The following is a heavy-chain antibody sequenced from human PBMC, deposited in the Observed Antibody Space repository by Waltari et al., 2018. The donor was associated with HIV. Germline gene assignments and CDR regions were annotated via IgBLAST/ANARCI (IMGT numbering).Heavy chain of an antibody. J-gene: IGHJ5*02. CDR2: IYWYDVE. CDR1: WFSLGTSGLG. D-gene: IGHD3-22*01. Sequence: QITLKESGPTLIKPPQTLTLTCTFSWFSLGTSGLGVGWIRQPPGKALKWLALIYWYDVERYNPPQKPRRTITKATSKNQVVLTTASIVPAATATYYCVPNYDSSGYLMLPSRFDPWGPGTLVTVSS. CDR3: VPNYDSSGYLMLPSRFDP. V-gene: IGHV2-5*01.